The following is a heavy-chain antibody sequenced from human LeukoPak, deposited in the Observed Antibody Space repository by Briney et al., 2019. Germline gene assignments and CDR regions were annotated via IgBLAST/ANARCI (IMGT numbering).Heavy chain of an antibody. Sequence: WASVKVSCKASGYTFTSYDINWVRQATGQGLEWMGWMNPNSGNTGYAQKFQGRVTMTRNTSISTAYMELSSLRSEDTAVYYCVFGSRAQEVGSGWYWSRGSDAFDIWGQGTMVTVSS. V-gene: IGHV1-8*01. D-gene: IGHD6-19*01. CDR2: MNPNSGNT. CDR1: GYTFTSYD. J-gene: IGHJ3*02. CDR3: VFGSRAQEVGSGWYWSRGSDAFDI.